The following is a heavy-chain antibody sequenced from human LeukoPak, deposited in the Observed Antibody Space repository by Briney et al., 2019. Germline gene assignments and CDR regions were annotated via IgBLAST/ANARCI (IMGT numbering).Heavy chain of an antibody. CDR2: IYTSGST. J-gene: IGHJ6*03. Sequence: SQTLSLTCTVSGGAISSGNYYWSWIRQPAGKGLEWIGRIYTSGSTNYNPSLKSRVTISVDTSKNQFSLKLSSVTAADTAVYYCARDVAGSNWAPSYYYYMDVWGKGTTVTVSS. CDR3: ARDVAGSNWAPSYYYYMDV. D-gene: IGHD7-27*01. CDR1: GGAISSGNYY. V-gene: IGHV4-61*02.